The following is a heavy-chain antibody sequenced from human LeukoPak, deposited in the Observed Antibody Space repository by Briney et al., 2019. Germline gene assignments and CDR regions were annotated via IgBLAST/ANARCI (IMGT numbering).Heavy chain of an antibody. J-gene: IGHJ4*02. CDR3: VRGGHFDY. V-gene: IGHV6-1*01. CDR2: TYYRSKWYY. D-gene: IGHD6-25*01. CDR1: GDSVSSDSAA. Sequence: SQTLSLTCAISGDSVSSDSAAWNWIRQSPLRGLEWLGRTYYRSKWYYEYAESVKSRITINPDTSKNQFSLQLNSVTPEDTAVYYCVRGGHFDYWGQGTLVTVSS.